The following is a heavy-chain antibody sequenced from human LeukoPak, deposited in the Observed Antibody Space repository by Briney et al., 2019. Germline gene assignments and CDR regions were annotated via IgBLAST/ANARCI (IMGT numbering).Heavy chain of an antibody. CDR2: ISSSGSTI. Sequence: GGSLRLSCAASGFTFSSYEMNWVRQAPGKGLEWVSYISSSGSTIYYADSVKGRFTISRDNAKNSLYLQMNSLRAEDTAVYYCARDSRSIVLHYFDSWGQGTLVTVSS. CDR3: ARDSRSIVLHYFDS. V-gene: IGHV3-48*03. CDR1: GFTFSSYE. J-gene: IGHJ4*02. D-gene: IGHD2/OR15-2a*01.